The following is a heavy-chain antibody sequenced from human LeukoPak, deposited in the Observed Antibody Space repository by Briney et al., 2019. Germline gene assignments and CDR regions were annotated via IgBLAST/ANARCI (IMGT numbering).Heavy chain of an antibody. J-gene: IGHJ3*02. V-gene: IGHV4-59*08. CDR3: ARLATYYDTQGDAFDI. CDR1: GGSISSYY. Sequence: SETLSLTCTVSGGSISSYYWSWIRQPPGKGLEWIWYIYYSGSTNYNPSLKSRVTISVDTSKNQFSLKLSSVTAADTAVYYCARLATYYDTQGDAFDIWGQGTMVTVSS. CDR2: IYYSGST. D-gene: IGHD3-22*01.